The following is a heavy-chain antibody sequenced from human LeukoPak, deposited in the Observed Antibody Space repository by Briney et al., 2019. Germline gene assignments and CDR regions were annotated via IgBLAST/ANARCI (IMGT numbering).Heavy chain of an antibody. CDR1: GGSISSGGYY. CDR2: IYYSGST. CDR3: ARDMVNGYYYGSGTSLDAFDI. Sequence: SETLSLTCTVSGGSISSGGYYWSWIRQHPGKGLEWIGYIYYSGSTYYNPSLKSRVTISVDTSKNQFSLKLSSVTAADTAVYYCARDMVNGYYYGSGTSLDAFDIWGQGTMVTVSS. J-gene: IGHJ3*02. V-gene: IGHV4-31*03. D-gene: IGHD3-10*01.